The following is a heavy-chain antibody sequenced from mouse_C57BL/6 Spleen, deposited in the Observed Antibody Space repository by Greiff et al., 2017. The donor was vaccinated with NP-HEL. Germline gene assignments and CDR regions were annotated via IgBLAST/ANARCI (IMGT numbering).Heavy chain of an antibody. Sequence: EVQGVESGGDLVKPGGSLKLSCAASGFTFSSYGMSWVRQTPDKRLEWVATISSGGSYTYYPDSVKGRFTISRDNDKNTLYLQMSSLKSEDTAMYYCASLGSSKYFDGWGTGTTVTVSS. D-gene: IGHD1-1*01. CDR3: ASLGSSKYFDG. V-gene: IGHV5-6*01. CDR1: GFTFSSYG. CDR2: ISSGGSYT. J-gene: IGHJ1*03.